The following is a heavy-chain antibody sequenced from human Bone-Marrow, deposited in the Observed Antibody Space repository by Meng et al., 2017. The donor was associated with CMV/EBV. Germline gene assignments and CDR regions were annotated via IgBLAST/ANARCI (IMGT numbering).Heavy chain of an antibody. CDR2: INHSGST. CDR3: ARGPMYYYGSGSYYHNYYYYGMDV. Sequence: GSLRLSCAVYGGSFSGYYWSWIRQPPGKGLEWIGEINHSGSTNYNPSLKSRVTISVDTSKNQFSLKLSSVTAADTAVYYCARGPMYYYGSGSYYHNYYYYGMDVWGQGTTVTVSS. V-gene: IGHV4-34*01. J-gene: IGHJ6*02. D-gene: IGHD3-10*01. CDR1: GGSFSGYY.